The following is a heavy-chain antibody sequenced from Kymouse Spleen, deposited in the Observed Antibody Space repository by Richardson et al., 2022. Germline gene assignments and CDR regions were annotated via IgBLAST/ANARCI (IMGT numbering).Heavy chain of an antibody. D-gene: IGHD2-8*01. J-gene: IGHJ4*02. CDR3: ARDRGVYFDY. CDR1: GGSISSYY. V-gene: IGHV4-59*01. CDR2: IYYSGST. Sequence: QVQLQESGPGLVKPSETLSLTCTVSGGSISSYYWSWIRQPPGKGLEWIGYIYYSGSTNYNPSLKSRVTISVDTSKNQFSLKLSSVTAADTAVYYCARDRGVYFDYWGQGTLVTVSS.